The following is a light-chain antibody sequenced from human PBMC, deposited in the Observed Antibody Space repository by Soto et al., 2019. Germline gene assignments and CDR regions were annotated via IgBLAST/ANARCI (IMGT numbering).Light chain of an antibody. CDR3: CSGAGSSTYV. CDR1: SSDVGSYNL. J-gene: IGLJ1*01. CDR2: EGS. V-gene: IGLV2-23*01. Sequence: QSALTQPASVSGSPGQSITISCTGSSSDVGSYNLVSWYQQYPGKAPKLMIYEGSKRPSGVSNRFSGSKSGNTASLTISGLQGEDEADYYCCSGAGSSTYVFGTGTKVTVL.